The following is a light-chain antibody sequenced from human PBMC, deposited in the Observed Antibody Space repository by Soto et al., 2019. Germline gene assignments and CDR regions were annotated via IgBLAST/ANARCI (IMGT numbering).Light chain of an antibody. J-gene: IGKJ1*01. CDR2: SVS. Sequence: DIQMTQSPSRLSAYVGDRVTITCRASQSVNSWLAWYQQKPGRAPKLLIYSVSNLDSGVPSRFSGSGSGTEFTLTISSLQPDDFATYYCQQFSSYSRTFGQGNKVEMK. CDR1: QSVNSW. V-gene: IGKV1-5*01. CDR3: QQFSSYSRT.